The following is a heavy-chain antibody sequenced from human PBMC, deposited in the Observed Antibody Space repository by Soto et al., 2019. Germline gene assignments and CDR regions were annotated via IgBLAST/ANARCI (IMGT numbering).Heavy chain of an antibody. CDR1: GFTFRSYV. Sequence: QVQLVASGGGVVQPGTSLRLSCVGSGFTFRSYVIHWVRQAPGKGLEWVALTSYDGSNNFYGDSVKGRFTISRHNSRDTVELQMDSIRFEDTALYYCARWGTTGGLDVWGQGTLVSVSS. V-gene: IGHV3-33*05. J-gene: IGHJ4*02. CDR3: ARWGTTGGLDV. D-gene: IGHD3-16*01. CDR2: TSYDGSNN.